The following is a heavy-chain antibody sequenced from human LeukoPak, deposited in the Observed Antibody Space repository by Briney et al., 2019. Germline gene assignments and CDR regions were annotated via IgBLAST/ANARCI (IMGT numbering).Heavy chain of an antibody. J-gene: IGHJ4*02. CDR2: IYSGGST. Sequence: GGSLRLSCAASGFTVSSNYMSWVRQAPGKGLEWVSVIYSGGSTYYADSVKGRFTISRDNSKNTLYLQMNSLRAEDTAVYYCGRVYDSSGSFDYWGQGTLVTVSS. V-gene: IGHV3-66*01. CDR1: GFTVSSNY. CDR3: GRVYDSSGSFDY. D-gene: IGHD3-22*01.